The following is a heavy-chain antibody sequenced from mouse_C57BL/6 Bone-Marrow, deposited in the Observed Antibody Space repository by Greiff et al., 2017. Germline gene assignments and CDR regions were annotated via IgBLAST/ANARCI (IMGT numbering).Heavy chain of an antibody. D-gene: IGHD1-1*01. J-gene: IGHJ3*01. CDR3: AREGGDYGRSLAY. CDR2: IDPSDSYT. CDR1: GYTFTSYW. V-gene: IGHV1-69*01. Sequence: VQLQQPGAELVMPGASVKLSCKASGYTFTSYWMHWVKQRPGQGLEWIGEIDPSDSYTNYNQKFKGKSTLTVDKSSSTAYMQLSSLTSEDSAVYYCAREGGDYGRSLAYWGQGTLVTVSA.